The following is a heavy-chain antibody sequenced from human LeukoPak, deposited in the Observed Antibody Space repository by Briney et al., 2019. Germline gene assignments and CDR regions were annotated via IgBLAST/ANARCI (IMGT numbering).Heavy chain of an antibody. V-gene: IGHV5-10-1*01. D-gene: IGHD5-18*01. CDR2: IDPSDSYT. J-gene: IGHJ6*04. CDR3: ARHRGGYSYGPDYYYYYYGMDV. Sequence: GESLKISCKGSGYSFTSYWISWVRQMPGKGLEWMGRIDPSDSYTNYSPSFQGHVTISADKSISTAYLQWSSLKASDTAMYYCARHRGGYSYGPDYYYYYYGMDVWGKGTTVTVSS. CDR1: GYSFTSYW.